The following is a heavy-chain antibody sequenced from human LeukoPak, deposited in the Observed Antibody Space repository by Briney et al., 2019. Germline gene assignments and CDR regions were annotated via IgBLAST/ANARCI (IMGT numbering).Heavy chain of an antibody. D-gene: IGHD3-16*01. V-gene: IGHV3-33*01. CDR2: IWYDGSNK. Sequence: TGRSLRLSCAASGFPFSSYGMHWVRQAPGKGLEWVAVIWYDGSNKYYADSVKGRFTISRDNSKNTLYLQMNSLRAEGTAVYYCARDYVVNYFDYWGQGTLVTVSS. J-gene: IGHJ4*02. CDR1: GFPFSSYG. CDR3: ARDYVVNYFDY.